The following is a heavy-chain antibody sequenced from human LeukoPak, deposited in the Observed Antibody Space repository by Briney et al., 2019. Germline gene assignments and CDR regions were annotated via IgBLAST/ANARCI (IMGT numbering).Heavy chain of an antibody. CDR1: GFTFSSYA. CDR2: ISGSGGST. Sequence: GGSLRLSCAASGFTFSSYAMSWVHQAPGKGLEWVSAISGSGGSTYYADSVKGRFTISRDNSKNTLYLQMNSLRAEDTAVYYCAKGLVVVKYAFDIWGQGTMVTVSS. D-gene: IGHD3-22*01. CDR3: AKGLVVVKYAFDI. V-gene: IGHV3-23*01. J-gene: IGHJ3*02.